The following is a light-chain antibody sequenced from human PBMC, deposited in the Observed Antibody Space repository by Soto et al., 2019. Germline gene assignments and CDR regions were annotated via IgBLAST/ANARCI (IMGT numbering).Light chain of an antibody. Sequence: EIVLTQSPGTLSLSPGERATLSCRASQSFGSNYLAWFQHKPGQAPRPLIYGASSRATGIPDRFSGSGSGTDFTLTISRVESEDFAVYYCQQYGGSWTFGQGTKVEIK. CDR2: GAS. CDR3: QQYGGSWT. V-gene: IGKV3-20*01. J-gene: IGKJ1*01. CDR1: QSFGSNY.